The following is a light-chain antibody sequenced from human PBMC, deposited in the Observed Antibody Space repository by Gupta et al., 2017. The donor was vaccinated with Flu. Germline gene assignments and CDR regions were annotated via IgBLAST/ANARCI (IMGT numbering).Light chain of an antibody. CDR1: RSDVGGYNF. Sequence: QSSLAQPPSASGSPGQSVTISCTGTRSDVGGYNFVSWYQQHPGKAPKLMIYEVNKRPSGVPDRFSGSKSGNTASLTVSGLEPEEEADYYCSSYAGSNNLVFGGGTKLTVL. V-gene: IGLV2-8*01. CDR3: SSYAGSNNLV. CDR2: EVN. J-gene: IGLJ2*01.